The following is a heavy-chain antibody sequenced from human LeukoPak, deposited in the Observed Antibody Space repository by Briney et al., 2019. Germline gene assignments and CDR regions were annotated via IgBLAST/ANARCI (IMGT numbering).Heavy chain of an antibody. D-gene: IGHD6-19*01. CDR3: ARQGLAVAGFNGAPQRSKTHPYLDYYYYYYMDV. J-gene: IGHJ6*03. V-gene: IGHV4-34*01. CDR2: INHSGST. CDR1: GFTFSSYA. Sequence: GSLRLSCAASGFTFSSYAMSWVRQAPGKGLEWIGEINHSGSTNYNPSLKSRVTISVDTSKNQFSLKLSSVTAADTAVYYCARQGLAVAGFNGAPQRSKTHPYLDYYYYYYMDVWGKGTTVTISS.